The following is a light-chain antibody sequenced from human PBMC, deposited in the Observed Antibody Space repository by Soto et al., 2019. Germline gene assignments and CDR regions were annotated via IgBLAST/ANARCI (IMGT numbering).Light chain of an antibody. Sequence: EIVLTQSPATLSLSPGERATLSCRASQSVSSYLAWYQQKPGQAPRLLIYDASNRATGIPARFSGSGSGTDFTLTISSLEPEDFAVYYCQHRSNGLTCGGGTKVEIK. CDR3: QHRSNGLT. CDR2: DAS. CDR1: QSVSSY. V-gene: IGKV3-11*01. J-gene: IGKJ4*01.